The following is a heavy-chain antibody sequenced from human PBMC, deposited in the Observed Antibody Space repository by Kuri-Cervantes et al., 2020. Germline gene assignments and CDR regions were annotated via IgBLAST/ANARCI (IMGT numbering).Heavy chain of an antibody. Sequence: GGSLRLSCAASGFTFSSYAMSWVRQAPGKGLEWVANIKEDGSEKYYVDSVKGRFTVSRDNAKNSLYLQMNNLRAEDTAVYYCARDCRSTVTTILNWFDPWGQGTLVTVSS. V-gene: IGHV3-7*01. J-gene: IGHJ5*02. D-gene: IGHD4-17*01. CDR3: ARDCRSTVTTILNWFDP. CDR1: GFTFSSYA. CDR2: IKEDGSEK.